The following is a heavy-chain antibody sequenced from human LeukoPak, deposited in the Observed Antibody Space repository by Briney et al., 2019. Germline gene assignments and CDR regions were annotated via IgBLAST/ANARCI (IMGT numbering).Heavy chain of an antibody. CDR3: ARDRHGDYSLDY. V-gene: IGHV3-23*01. D-gene: IGHD4-17*01. J-gene: IGHJ4*02. CDR1: GFVFSSYA. Sequence: GGSLRLSCAASGFVFSSYAMNWVRQAPGKGLEWVSSISGRGGVTQYGDSVKGRFTISRDNSHNTMYLQLNSLRVEDTAIYYCARDRHGDYSLDYWGQGILVTVSS. CDR2: ISGRGGVT.